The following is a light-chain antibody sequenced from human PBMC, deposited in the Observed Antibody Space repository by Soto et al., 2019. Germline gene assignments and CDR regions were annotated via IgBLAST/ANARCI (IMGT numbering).Light chain of an antibody. V-gene: IGLV2-23*02. Sequence: QSVLTQPASVSGSPGQSITIPCTGTSVDVGSYNLVSWYQQHPGKAPKLLIYEVTERPSGVSNRFSGSKSGNTAPLTISGLQPDDEADYYCCSYAGNSQVFGTGTKVTVL. CDR1: SVDVGSYNL. CDR2: EVT. J-gene: IGLJ1*01. CDR3: CSYAGNSQV.